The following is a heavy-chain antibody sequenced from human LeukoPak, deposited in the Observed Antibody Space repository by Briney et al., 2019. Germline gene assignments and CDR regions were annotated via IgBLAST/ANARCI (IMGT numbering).Heavy chain of an antibody. J-gene: IGHJ4*02. CDR2: MYYSGST. V-gene: IGHV4-59*01. D-gene: IGHD1-26*01. CDR3: ARGPAYSGSYYYYFDY. Sequence: SECLSLTCTVAGGSISSYYWSWIRQPPGKGLEWIGYMYYSGSTNYNPSLKSRVTISVDTSKNQFSLKLSSVTAADTAVYYCARGPAYSGSYYYYFDYWGQGTLVTVSS. CDR1: GGSISSYY.